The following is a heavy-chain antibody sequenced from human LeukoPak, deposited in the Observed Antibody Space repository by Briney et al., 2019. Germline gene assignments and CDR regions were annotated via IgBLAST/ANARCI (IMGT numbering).Heavy chain of an antibody. J-gene: IGHJ5*02. D-gene: IGHD2-21*01. CDR1: GFTFTSSA. Sequence: SVKVSCKASGFTFTSSAMQWVRQARGQRLEWIGWIVVVSGNTNYAQKFQERVTITRDMSTSTAYMELRSLRSDDTAVYYCARDAYCGGDCYPGWFDPWGQGTLVTVSS. CDR2: IVVVSGNT. V-gene: IGHV1-58*02. CDR3: ARDAYCGGDCYPGWFDP.